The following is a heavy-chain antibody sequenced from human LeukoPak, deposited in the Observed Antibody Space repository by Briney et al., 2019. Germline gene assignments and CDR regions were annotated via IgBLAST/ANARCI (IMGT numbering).Heavy chain of an antibody. CDR1: GFTFSSNW. V-gene: IGHV3-74*01. D-gene: IGHD3-3*01. CDR3: ARDRGNRFLEWVFDY. J-gene: IGHJ4*02. Sequence: GGSLRLSCVASGFTFSSNWMHWVRQAPGKGLVWVSRINSDGSSTSYADSVKGRFTISRDNAKNTLYLQMNSLRAEDTAVYYCARDRGNRFLEWVFDYWGQGTLVTVSS. CDR2: INSDGSST.